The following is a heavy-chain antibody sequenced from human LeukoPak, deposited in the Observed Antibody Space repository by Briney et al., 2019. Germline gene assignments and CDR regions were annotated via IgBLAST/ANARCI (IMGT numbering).Heavy chain of an antibody. V-gene: IGHV6-1*01. D-gene: IGHD6-19*01. J-gene: IGHJ3*02. Sequence: SQTLSLTCAISGDSVSSNSAAWNWIRQSPSRGLEWLGRTYYRSKWYNDYAVSVKSRITINPDTSKNQFSLQLNSVTPEDTAVYYCARYRQWLVLEGGTFAFDIWGQGTMVTVSS. CDR1: GDSVSSNSAA. CDR2: TYYRSKWYN. CDR3: ARYRQWLVLEGGTFAFDI.